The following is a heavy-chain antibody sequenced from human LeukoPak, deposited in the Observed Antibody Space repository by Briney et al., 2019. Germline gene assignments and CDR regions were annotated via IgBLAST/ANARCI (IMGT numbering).Heavy chain of an antibody. D-gene: IGHD2-15*01. CDR2: ISGSGGTT. V-gene: IGHV3-23*01. Sequence: GGSLRLSCSTSGFTFSTYTMTWVRQAPGKGLEWVAAISGSGGTTYYADSVKGRSSISRDNSQSTVYLQMNSLGAEDTAVYYCAKRAADPHFYYMDVWGEGTTVTVSS. J-gene: IGHJ6*03. CDR1: GFTFSTYT. CDR3: AKRAADPHFYYMDV.